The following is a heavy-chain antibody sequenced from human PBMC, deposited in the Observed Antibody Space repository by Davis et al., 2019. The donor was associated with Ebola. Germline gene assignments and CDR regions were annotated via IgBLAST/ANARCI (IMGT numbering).Heavy chain of an antibody. J-gene: IGHJ6*02. Sequence: AASVKVSCKASGYTFTSYGISWVRQAPGQGLEWMGWINPNSGGANYAQKFQGRVTMTRDTSISTAYMELSRLRSDDTAVYYCARGQRTTPDSYYYYYGMDVWGQGTTVTVSS. CDR2: INPNSGGA. CDR3: ARGQRTTPDSYYYYYGMDV. D-gene: IGHD2-15*01. CDR1: GYTFTSYG. V-gene: IGHV1-2*02.